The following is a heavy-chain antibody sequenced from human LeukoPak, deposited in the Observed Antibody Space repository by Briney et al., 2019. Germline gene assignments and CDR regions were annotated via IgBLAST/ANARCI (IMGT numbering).Heavy chain of an antibody. CDR1: GGSISSSSYY. Sequence: SETLSLTCTVSGGSISSSSYYWGWIRQPPGKGLEWIGSIYYSGSTYYNPSLKSRVTISVDTSKNQFSLKLSSVTAADTAVYYCARPGASGDYIGYWGQGTLVTVSS. V-gene: IGHV4-39*01. J-gene: IGHJ4*02. D-gene: IGHD3-10*01. CDR3: ARPGASGDYIGY. CDR2: IYYSGST.